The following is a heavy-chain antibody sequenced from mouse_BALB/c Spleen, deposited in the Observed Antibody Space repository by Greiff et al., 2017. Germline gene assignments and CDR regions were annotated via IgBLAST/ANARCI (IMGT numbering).Heavy chain of an antibody. V-gene: IGHV5-12-2*01. CDR3: ARRYYYGSSYWYFDV. J-gene: IGHJ1*01. CDR1: GFTFSSYT. CDR2: ISNGGGST. Sequence: EVMLVESGGGLVQPGGSLKLSCAASGFTFSSYTMSWVRQTPEKRLEWVAYISNGGGSTYYPDTVKGRFTISRDNAKNTLYLQMSSLKSEDTAMYYCARRYYYGSSYWYFDVWGAGTTVTVSS. D-gene: IGHD1-1*01.